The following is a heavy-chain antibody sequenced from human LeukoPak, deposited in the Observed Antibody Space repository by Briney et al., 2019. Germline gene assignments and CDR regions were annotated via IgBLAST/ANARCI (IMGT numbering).Heavy chain of an antibody. CDR3: ASAGGWSRFDY. V-gene: IGHV4-4*07. D-gene: IGHD2-15*01. Sequence: SETLSLTCTVPGGSISSYYWSWIRQPAGKGLEWIGRIYTSGSTNYNPSLKSRVTMSVDTSKNQFSLKLSSVTAADTAVYYCASAGGWSRFDYWAREPWSRSPQ. CDR2: IYTSGST. CDR1: GGSISSYY. J-gene: IGHJ4*02.